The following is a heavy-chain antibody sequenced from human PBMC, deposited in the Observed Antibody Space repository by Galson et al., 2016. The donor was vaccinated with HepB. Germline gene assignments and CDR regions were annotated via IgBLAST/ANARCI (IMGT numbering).Heavy chain of an antibody. D-gene: IGHD3-3*01. CDR3: ARAYYDFVYGMDV. Sequence: SLRLSCAASGISFKNYDMHWVRQTTGKGLEWVSTIDAAGATYYLGSVKGRFAISRENAKNSLYLQMNSLRAEDTAIYYCARAYYDFVYGMDVWGQGTTVTVSS. V-gene: IGHV3-13*01. J-gene: IGHJ6*02. CDR2: IDAAGAT. CDR1: GISFKNYD.